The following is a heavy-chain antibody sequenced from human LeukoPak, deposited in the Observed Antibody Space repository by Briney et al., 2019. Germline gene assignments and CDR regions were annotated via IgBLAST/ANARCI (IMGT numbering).Heavy chain of an antibody. Sequence: RASVKVSCKASGYTFSRYGITWVRQAPGQGLEWMGWITAYDGNTNFAQNFQARVTMTTDTSTNTAYMELRSLRSDDTAVYYCARQSFIAGDNWNYALNGDDALDIWGQGTMVTVSS. J-gene: IGHJ3*02. CDR3: ARQSFIAGDNWNYALNGDDALDI. CDR2: ITAYDGNT. CDR1: GYTFSRYG. D-gene: IGHD1-7*01. V-gene: IGHV1-18*01.